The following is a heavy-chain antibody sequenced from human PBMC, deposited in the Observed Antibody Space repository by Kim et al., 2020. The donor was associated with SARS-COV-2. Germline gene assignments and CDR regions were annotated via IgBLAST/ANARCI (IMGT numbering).Heavy chain of an antibody. D-gene: IGHD2-21*02. J-gene: IGHJ6*02. Sequence: ESVKGRFTIYRDNAKKTLYLQMNSLRAEETAVYYCAREILTAPYYYGMDVWGQGTTVTVSS. V-gene: IGHV3-21*01. CDR3: AREILTAPYYYGMDV.